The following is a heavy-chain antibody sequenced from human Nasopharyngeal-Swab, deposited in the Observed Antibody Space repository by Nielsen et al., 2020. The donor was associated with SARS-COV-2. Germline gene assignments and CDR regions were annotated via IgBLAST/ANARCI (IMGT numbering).Heavy chain of an antibody. V-gene: IGHV1-2*06. CDR2: INPNSGGT. Sequence: ASVKVSCKASGYTFTGYYMHWVRQAPGQELEWMGRINPNSGGTNYAQKFQGRVTMTRDPSISTAYMELSRLRSDDTAVYYCARDPTSVAGTGDYYYGMDVWGQGTTVTVSS. CDR1: GYTFTGYY. D-gene: IGHD6-19*01. J-gene: IGHJ6*02. CDR3: ARDPTSVAGTGDYYYGMDV.